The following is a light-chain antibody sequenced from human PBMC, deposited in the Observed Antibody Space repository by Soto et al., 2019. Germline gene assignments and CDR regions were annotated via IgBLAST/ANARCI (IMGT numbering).Light chain of an antibody. Sequence: QSALTQPASVSGSPGQSITISCTGTSSDVGSYNLVSWYQQHPGKAPKLMIYEVSKRPSGVSNRFSGSKSGNTASLTISGLQAEDEADYYCSSYTSSSTPQVVFGGGTKLTVL. J-gene: IGLJ2*01. CDR2: EVS. CDR1: SSDVGSYNL. V-gene: IGLV2-14*02. CDR3: SSYTSSSTPQVV.